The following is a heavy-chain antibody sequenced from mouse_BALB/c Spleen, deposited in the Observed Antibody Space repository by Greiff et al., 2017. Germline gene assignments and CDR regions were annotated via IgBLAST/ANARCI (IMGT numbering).Heavy chain of an antibody. CDR1: GFTFSSFG. CDR2: ISSGSSTI. CDR3: ARSNRPYYAMDY. D-gene: IGHD2-14*01. J-gene: IGHJ4*01. V-gene: IGHV5-17*02. Sequence: EVKLVESGGGLVQPGGSRKLSCAASGFTFSSFGMQWVRQAPEKGLEWVAYISSGSSTIYYADTVKGRFTISRDNPKNTLFLQMTSLRSEDTAMYYCARSNRPYYAMDYWGQGTSVTVSS.